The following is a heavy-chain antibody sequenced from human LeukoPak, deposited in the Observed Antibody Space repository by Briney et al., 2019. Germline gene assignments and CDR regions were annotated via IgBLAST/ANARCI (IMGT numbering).Heavy chain of an antibody. CDR1: GGSISSYY. D-gene: IGHD3-10*01. J-gene: IGHJ4*02. Sequence: PSETLSLTCTVSGGSISSYYWSWIRQPPGKGLEWIGYIYYSGNTNYNPSLKSRVTISVDTSKNQFSLKLSSVTAADTAVYYCARGVSSGSNYWGQGTLVTVSS. V-gene: IGHV4-59*08. CDR3: ARGVSSGSNY. CDR2: IYYSGNT.